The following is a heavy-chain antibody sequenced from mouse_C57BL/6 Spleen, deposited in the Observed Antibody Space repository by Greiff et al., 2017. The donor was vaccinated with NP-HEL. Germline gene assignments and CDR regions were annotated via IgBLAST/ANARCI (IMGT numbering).Heavy chain of an antibody. CDR2: ISSGSSTI. CDR1: GFTFSDYG. V-gene: IGHV5-17*01. D-gene: IGHD1-1*01. J-gene: IGHJ3*01. CDR3: ARPTVVARDWFAC. Sequence: EVQRVESGGGLVKPGGSLKLSCAASGFTFSDYGMHWVRQAPEKGLEWVAYISSGSSTIYYADTVKGRFTISRDNAKNTLFLQMTSLRSEDTAMYYCARPTVVARDWFACWGQGTLVTVSA.